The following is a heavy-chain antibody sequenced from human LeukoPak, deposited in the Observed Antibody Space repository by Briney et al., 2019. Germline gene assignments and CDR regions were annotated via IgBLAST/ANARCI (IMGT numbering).Heavy chain of an antibody. Sequence: GGSLRLSCAASGFTFDDYAMHWARQTPRKGLEWVSGISWNSGNIGYADSVKGRFTISRDNARNSLYLQMNSLRAEDTALYYCAKDITHDTVMFSFASWGQGTLVTVSS. CDR1: GFTFDDYA. J-gene: IGHJ4*02. CDR2: ISWNSGNI. D-gene: IGHD5-18*01. CDR3: AKDITHDTVMFSFAS. V-gene: IGHV3-9*01.